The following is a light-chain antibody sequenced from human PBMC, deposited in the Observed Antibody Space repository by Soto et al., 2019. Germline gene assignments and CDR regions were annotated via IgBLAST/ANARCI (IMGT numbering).Light chain of an antibody. CDR2: DAS. V-gene: IGKV3-11*01. CDR3: QQRSNWPPWT. Sequence: EIVLTQSPYTLSLSTGERATLSCRASQSVSSYLAWYQQKPGQAPRLLIYDASNRATGIPARFSGSGSGTDFTLTISSLEPEDFAVYYCQQRSNWPPWTFGQGTKVDIK. J-gene: IGKJ1*01. CDR1: QSVSSY.